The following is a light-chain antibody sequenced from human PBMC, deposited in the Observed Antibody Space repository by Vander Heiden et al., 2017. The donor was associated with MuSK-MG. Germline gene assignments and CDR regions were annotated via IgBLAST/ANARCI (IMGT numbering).Light chain of an antibody. Sequence: QSALTQPASVSASPGQSITISCTGTSSDVGSYNLVSWYQQTPGKAPKLMSYEVSKRPSGVSNRFSGSNAGNTASPTISGLQAEDDADYYCCSYAGSSTYVFGTGTKVTVL. CDR3: CSYAGSSTYV. J-gene: IGLJ1*01. CDR2: EVS. CDR1: SSDVGSYNL. V-gene: IGLV2-23*02.